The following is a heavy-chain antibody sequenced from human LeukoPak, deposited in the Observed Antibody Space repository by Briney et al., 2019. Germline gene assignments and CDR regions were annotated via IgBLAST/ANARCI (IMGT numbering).Heavy chain of an antibody. D-gene: IGHD4-11*01. CDR1: GYTFTSYD. V-gene: IGHV1-8*01. Sequence: GASVKVSCKASGYTFTSYDINWVRQATGQGLEWMGWMNPNNGNTDYAQKFQGRVTLTRNTSISTAYMELSSLRSEDTAVYYCATAGSRLQSNWFDPWGQGTLVTVSS. CDR2: MNPNNGNT. CDR3: ATAGSRLQSNWFDP. J-gene: IGHJ5*02.